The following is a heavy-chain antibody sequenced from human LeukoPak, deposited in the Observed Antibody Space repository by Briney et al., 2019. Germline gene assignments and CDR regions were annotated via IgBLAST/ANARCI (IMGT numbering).Heavy chain of an antibody. J-gene: IGHJ4*02. D-gene: IGHD6-6*01. CDR2: IYPSGRT. CDR1: GDSISTYY. CDR3: ARAYSGSANFDY. Sequence: SETLSLTCSVSGDSISTYYWSWIRQPPGKGLEWIGYIYPSGRTNYNASLKSRVTISVATSKNQFSLKLTSVTAADTAVYYCARAYSGSANFDYWGQGTLVTVSS. V-gene: IGHV4-4*09.